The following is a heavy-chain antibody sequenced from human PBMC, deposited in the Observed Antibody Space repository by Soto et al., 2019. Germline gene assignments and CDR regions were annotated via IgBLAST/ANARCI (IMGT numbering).Heavy chain of an antibody. CDR2: INPNSGGT. J-gene: IGHJ4*02. CDR1: GYTFTGYY. Sequence: ASVKVSCKASGYTFTGYYMHWVRQAPGQGLEWMGWINPNSGGTNYAQKFQGWVTMTRDTSISTAYMELSRLRSDDTAVYYCAREKGKLWIPYNFDDWGKGTLVTVSS. CDR3: AREKGKLWIPYNFDD. V-gene: IGHV1-2*04. D-gene: IGHD5-18*01.